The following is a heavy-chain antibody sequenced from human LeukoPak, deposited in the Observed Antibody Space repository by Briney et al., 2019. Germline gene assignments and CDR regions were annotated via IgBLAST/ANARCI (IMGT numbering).Heavy chain of an antibody. V-gene: IGHV3-30*03. J-gene: IGHJ4*01. Sequence: QTGRSLRLSCAASGFTFSSYGMHWVRQAPGKGLEWVAVISYDGTKRHYADSVKGRVTISRDNSKITLYLYMNSLRAEDTAVYYCARDRGAYCGGDCYLGFDYWGRGTLVTVSS. CDR1: GFTFSSYG. CDR2: ISYDGTKR. CDR3: ARDRGAYCGGDCYLGFDY. D-gene: IGHD2-21*02.